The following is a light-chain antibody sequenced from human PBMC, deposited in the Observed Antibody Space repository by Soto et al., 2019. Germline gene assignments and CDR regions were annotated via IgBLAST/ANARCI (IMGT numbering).Light chain of an antibody. Sequence: SVVRPPASECRAPWQPIHHSCTGNRHDVGGYNSVSWYQHHPGKAPKLILYDVGDRPSGVSYRFSGSKSGNTASLTISGLQAADEADYYCSSYTSSSTNVFGTGTKVTVL. CDR2: DVG. J-gene: IGLJ1*01. CDR3: SSYTSSSTNV. V-gene: IGLV2-14*03. CDR1: RHDVGGYNS.